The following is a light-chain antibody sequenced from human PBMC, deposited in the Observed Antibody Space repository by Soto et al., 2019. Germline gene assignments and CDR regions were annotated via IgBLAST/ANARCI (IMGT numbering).Light chain of an antibody. J-gene: IGKJ4*01. Sequence: EIVLTQSPGTLSLSPVEIDTLSFMASQSVSSNFLAWYQEKPGQAPRLLIYGASSRATGIPDRFSGSGSGTDFTLTISSLEPEDFAVYYCRQYGRSLGFAFGGGTKVDIK. CDR2: GAS. V-gene: IGKV3-20*01. CDR3: RQYGRSLGFA. CDR1: QSVSSNF.